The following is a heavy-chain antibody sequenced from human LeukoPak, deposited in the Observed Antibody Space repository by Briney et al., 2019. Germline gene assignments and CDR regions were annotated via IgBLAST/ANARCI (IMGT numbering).Heavy chain of an antibody. CDR1: GGSISSTSYY. V-gene: IGHV4-39*01. J-gene: IGHJ4*02. D-gene: IGHD2-15*01. Sequence: SETLSLTCTVSGGSISSTSYYWGWIRQPPGKGLEWVGSIYYSGTTYYNPSLKSRVTISVDTSKNQFSLKLTSVTAADTAVYYCARLTRISHFDYWGQGTLVTVTS. CDR2: IYYSGTT. CDR3: ARLTRISHFDY.